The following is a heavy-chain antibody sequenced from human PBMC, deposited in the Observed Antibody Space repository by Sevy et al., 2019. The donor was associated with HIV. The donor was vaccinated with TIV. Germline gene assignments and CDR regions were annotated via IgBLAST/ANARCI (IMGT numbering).Heavy chain of an antibody. CDR1: GFTFSDHY. CDR3: ATHAGIAAAGRVFDY. V-gene: IGHV3-72*01. J-gene: IGHJ4*02. D-gene: IGHD6-13*01. Sequence: GGSLRLSCAASGFTFSDHYMEWVRQAPGKGLEWVGRTRNKADSYTTAYAASVKGRFTISRDDSKNSLYQQMNSLKTEDTALYYWATHAGIAAAGRVFDYWGQGSLVTVSS. CDR2: TRNKADSYTT.